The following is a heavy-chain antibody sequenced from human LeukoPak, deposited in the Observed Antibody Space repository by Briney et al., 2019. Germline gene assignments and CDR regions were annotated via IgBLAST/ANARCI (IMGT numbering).Heavy chain of an antibody. CDR3: ASYEQSVSNWYFDL. V-gene: IGHV3-48*04. CDR1: GFTFSSYS. J-gene: IGHJ2*01. D-gene: IGHD3-16*01. Sequence: GGSLRLSCAASGFTFSSYSMNWVRQAPGKGLEWVSYISSSSSTIYYADSVKGRFTISRDNSKNTLYLQMNSLRAEDTAVYYCASYEQSVSNWYFDLWGRGTLVTVSP. CDR2: ISSSSSTI.